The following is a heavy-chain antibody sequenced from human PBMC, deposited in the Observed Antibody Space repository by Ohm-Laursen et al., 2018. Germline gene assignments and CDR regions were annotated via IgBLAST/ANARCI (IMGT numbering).Heavy chain of an antibody. J-gene: IGHJ3*02. CDR3: ARDSAQGGAFDI. D-gene: IGHD3-16*01. CDR1: LFTFSNYD. V-gene: IGHV3-33*08. CDR2: IWYDGTEQ. Sequence: SLRLSCAASLFTFSNYDMHWVRQAPGKGLEWVAVIWYDGTEQKYADSVTGRFTISRDNSNNAPYLQMNSLRVEDTAMYYCARDSAQGGAFDIWGQGSLVTVSS.